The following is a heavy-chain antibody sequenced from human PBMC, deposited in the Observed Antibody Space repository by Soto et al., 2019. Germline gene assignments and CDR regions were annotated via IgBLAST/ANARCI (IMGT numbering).Heavy chain of an antibody. D-gene: IGHD4-4*01. CDR1: GFTFSSYA. J-gene: IGHJ4*02. CDR2: ISYDGSNK. V-gene: IGHV3-30-3*01. Sequence: GGSLRLSCAASGFTFSSYAMHWVRQAPGKGLEWVAVISYDGSNKYYADSVKGRFTISRDNSKNTLYLQMNSLRAEDTAVYYCARTTGRHLDYWGQGILVTVSS. CDR3: ARTTGRHLDY.